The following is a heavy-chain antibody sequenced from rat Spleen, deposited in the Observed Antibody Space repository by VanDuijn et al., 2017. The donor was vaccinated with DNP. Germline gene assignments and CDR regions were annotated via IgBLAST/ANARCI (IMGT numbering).Heavy chain of an antibody. CDR2: ISSGENT. V-gene: IGHV2S12*01. D-gene: IGHD1-6*01. CDR1: GFSLTSYA. Sequence: QVRLRESGPGLVQPSHTLSLTCTVSGFSLTSYAVSWVRQPPGKGLEWIAAISSGENTYYNPALKSRLSISRDTSKSQVFLKINSLQTEDTAIYFCTRVLYNGYQRHYWSFDFWGPGTMVTVSS. CDR3: TRVLYNGYQRHYWSFDF. J-gene: IGHJ1*01.